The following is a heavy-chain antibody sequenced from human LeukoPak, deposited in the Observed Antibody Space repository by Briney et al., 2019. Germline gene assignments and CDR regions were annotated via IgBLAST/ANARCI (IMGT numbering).Heavy chain of an antibody. CDR3: AKDPYRYSGSYYSNYFDY. CDR2: ISGSGGST. CDR1: GFTFSSYA. Sequence: GGSLRLSCAASGFTFSSYAMSWVRQAPGKGLEWVSAISGSGGSTYYADSVKGRFTISRDNSKNTLYLQMNSLRAEDTAVYYCAKDPYRYSGSYYSNYFDYWGQGTLVTVSS. J-gene: IGHJ4*02. D-gene: IGHD1-26*01. V-gene: IGHV3-23*01.